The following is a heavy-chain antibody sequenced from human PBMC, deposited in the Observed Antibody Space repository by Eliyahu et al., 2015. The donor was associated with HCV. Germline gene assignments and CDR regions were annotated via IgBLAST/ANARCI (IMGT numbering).Heavy chain of an antibody. Sequence: QVQLVESGGGVVQPGRSLRLSCAASGFTFSXYAMPWVRXAPGKGLGWVAVISYDGSNKYYADSVKGRFTISRDNSKNTLYLQMNSLRAEDTAVYYCAREGENSSSWYTRGFTYYYYYGMDVWGQGTTVTVSS. CDR2: ISYDGSNK. J-gene: IGHJ6*02. CDR1: GFTFSXYA. CDR3: AREGENSSSWYTRGFTYYYYYGMDV. D-gene: IGHD6-13*01. V-gene: IGHV3-30*01.